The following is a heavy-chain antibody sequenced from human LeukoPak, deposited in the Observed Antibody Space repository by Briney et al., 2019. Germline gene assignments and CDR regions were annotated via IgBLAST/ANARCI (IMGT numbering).Heavy chain of an antibody. D-gene: IGHD3-10*01. CDR3: ARHTYGSGSPAFYFDY. CDR2: IYYSGST. CDR1: GGSISSSSYY. Sequence: SETLSLTCTVSGGSISSSSYYWGWIRQPPGKGLEWIGNIYYSGSTNYNPSLKSRVTISVDTSKNQFSLKLSSVTAADTATYYCARHTYGSGSPAFYFDYWGQGTLVTVSS. V-gene: IGHV4-39*01. J-gene: IGHJ4*02.